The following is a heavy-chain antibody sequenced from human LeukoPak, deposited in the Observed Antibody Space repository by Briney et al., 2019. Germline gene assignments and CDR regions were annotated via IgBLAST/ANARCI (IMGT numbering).Heavy chain of an antibody. V-gene: IGHV1-18*01. CDR2: TSAYNGNT. Sequence: ASVKVSCKASGYTFTSYGISWVRQAPGQGLEWMGWTSAYNGNTNYAQKLQGRVIMTTDTSTSTAYMELRSLRSDDTAVYYCARDPASYCTTVSGGMDVWGQGTTVTVSS. J-gene: IGHJ6*02. CDR1: GYTFTSYG. CDR3: ARDPASYCTTVSGGMDV. D-gene: IGHD2-21*01.